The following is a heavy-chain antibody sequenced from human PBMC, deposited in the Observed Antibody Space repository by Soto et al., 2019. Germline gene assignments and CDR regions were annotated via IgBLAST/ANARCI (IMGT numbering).Heavy chain of an antibody. CDR2: IYYSGST. D-gene: IGHD2-2*01. CDR3: ARHVPKYQLPIYYYYYMDV. J-gene: IGHJ6*03. V-gene: IGHV4-34*09. CDR1: GGSFSGYY. Sequence: SETLSLTCAVYGGSFSGYYWSWIRQPPGKGLKWIGEIYYSGSTYYNPSLKSRVTISVDTSKNQFSLKLSSVTAADTAVYYCARHVPKYQLPIYYYYYMDVWGKGTTVTVSS.